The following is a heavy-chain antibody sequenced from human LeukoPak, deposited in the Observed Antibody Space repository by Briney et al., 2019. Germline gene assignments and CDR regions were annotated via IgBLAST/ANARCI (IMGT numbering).Heavy chain of an antibody. CDR2: ISWNSGSI. V-gene: IGHV3-9*01. Sequence: PGRSLRLSCAASGFTFDDYAMHWVRQAPGKGLEWVSGISWNSGSIGYADSVKGRFTISRDNAKNSLYLQMNSLRAEDTAVYYCARDTTMRGLAQTPAGYWGQGTLVTVSS. CDR3: ARDTTMRGLAQTPAGY. CDR1: GFTFDDYA. J-gene: IGHJ4*02. D-gene: IGHD3-22*01.